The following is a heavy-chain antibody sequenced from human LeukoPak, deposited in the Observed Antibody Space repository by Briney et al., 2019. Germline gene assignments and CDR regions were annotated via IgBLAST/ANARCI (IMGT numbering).Heavy chain of an antibody. V-gene: IGHV4-59*01. CDR2: IYYSGST. D-gene: IGHD3-10*01. J-gene: IGHJ6*03. Sequence: SETLSLTCTVSGGSISSYYWSWIRQPPGKGLEWIGYIYYSGSTNYNPSLKSRVTISVDTSKNQFSLKLRSGTAADTAVYYCARVEEGYGSGRRENYYYYYYMDVWGKGTTVTISS. CDR3: ARVEEGYGSGRRENYYYYYYMDV. CDR1: GGSISSYY.